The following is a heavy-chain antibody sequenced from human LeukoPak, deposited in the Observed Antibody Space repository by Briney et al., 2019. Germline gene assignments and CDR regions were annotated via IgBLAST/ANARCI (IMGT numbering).Heavy chain of an antibody. J-gene: IGHJ5*02. D-gene: IGHD3-10*01. CDR2: IYYSGST. CDR1: GGSISSYY. Sequence: SETLSLTCTVSGGSISSYYWSWIRQPPGKGLEWIGYIYYSGSTNYNPSLKSRVTISVDTSKNQFSLKLSSVTAADTAVYYCARGRPRGGRFGKTTPPHPYNWFDPWGQGTLVTVSS. CDR3: ARGRPRGGRFGKTTPPHPYNWFDP. V-gene: IGHV4-59*12.